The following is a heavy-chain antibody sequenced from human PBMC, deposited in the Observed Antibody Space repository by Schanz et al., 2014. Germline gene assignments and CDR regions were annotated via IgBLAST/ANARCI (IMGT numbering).Heavy chain of an antibody. CDR1: GFTFSTYA. Sequence: EVQLVESGGGLVQPGGSLRLSCAASGFTFSTYAMSWVRQAPGKGLEWVSAISGSGGSTYYADSVKGRFTISRDNSKNTLYLQMNSLRAEDTAMYYCARRASCSRIGCPFDSWGQGTLVTVSS. CDR2: ISGSGGST. CDR3: ARRASCSRIGCPFDS. J-gene: IGHJ4*02. D-gene: IGHD2-2*01. V-gene: IGHV3-23*04.